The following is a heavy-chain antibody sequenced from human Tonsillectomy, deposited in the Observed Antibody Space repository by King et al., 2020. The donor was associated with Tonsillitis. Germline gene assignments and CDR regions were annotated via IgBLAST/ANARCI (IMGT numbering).Heavy chain of an antibody. D-gene: IGHD6-19*01. J-gene: IGHJ5*02. CDR1: GFTFRSYA. Sequence: VQLVESGGGLVQPGGSLRLSCAASGFTFRSYAMSWVRQAPGKGLEWVSGIGGDPRSTHYADSVQGRFTISRDNSMNTLYPQINSLRAEDTAVYYCSKDPDSGWNTWFDPWGQGTLVTVSS. CDR3: SKDPDSGWNTWFDP. V-gene: IGHV3-23*04. CDR2: IGGDPRST.